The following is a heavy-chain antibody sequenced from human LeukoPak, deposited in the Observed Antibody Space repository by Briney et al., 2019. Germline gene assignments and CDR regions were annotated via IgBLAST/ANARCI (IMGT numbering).Heavy chain of an antibody. CDR2: IYSGGST. CDR1: GFTVSSNY. CDR3: ARYEIVGATIDY. Sequence: GGSLRLSCAASGFTVSSNYMSWVRQAPGKGLEWVSVIYSGGSTYYADSVKGRFTISRDNSKNTLYLQMNSLRAEDTAVYYCARYEIVGATIDYWGQGTLVTVSS. V-gene: IGHV3-66*01. J-gene: IGHJ4*02. D-gene: IGHD1-26*01.